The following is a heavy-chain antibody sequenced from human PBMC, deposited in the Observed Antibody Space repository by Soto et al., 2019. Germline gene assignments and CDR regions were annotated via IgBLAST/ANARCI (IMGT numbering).Heavy chain of an antibody. D-gene: IGHD5-12*01. V-gene: IGHV4-61*01. Sequence: KTSETLSLTCTVSGSSVSSGLYYWSWIRQSPGKGLEWIGYIYYTGTTNRNPSLRSRVSMSIDTSKNQFSLKLNSVTAADTAVYYCARTPGDGYNWYFDYWGQGTLVTVSS. CDR2: IYYTGTT. CDR1: GSSVSSGLYY. CDR3: ARTPGDGYNWYFDY. J-gene: IGHJ4*02.